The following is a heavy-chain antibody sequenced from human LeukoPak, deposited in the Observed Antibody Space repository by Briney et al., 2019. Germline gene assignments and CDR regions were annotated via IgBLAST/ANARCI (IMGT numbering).Heavy chain of an antibody. D-gene: IGHD3-10*01. CDR1: GGSISSYY. J-gene: IGHJ5*02. Sequence: SETLSLTCTVSGGSISSYYWSWIRQPPGKGLEWIGYIYYGGSTNYNPSLKSRVTISVDTSKNQFSLKLSSVTAADTAVYYCARGLDYYGSGSYYNYNWFDPWGQGTLVTVSS. V-gene: IGHV4-59*01. CDR2: IYYGGST. CDR3: ARGLDYYGSGSYYNYNWFDP.